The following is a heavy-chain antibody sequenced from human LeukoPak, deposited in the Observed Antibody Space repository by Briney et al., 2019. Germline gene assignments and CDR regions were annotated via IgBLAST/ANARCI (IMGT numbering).Heavy chain of an antibody. D-gene: IGHD2-2*01. CDR1: GFTFSSCG. CDR3: EKDWGDIVVVPAAMPYCFDY. V-gene: IGHV3-30*02. J-gene: IGHJ4*02. CDR2: IRYDGSNK. Sequence: GGSLRLSCAASGFTFSSCGMHWVRQAPGKGLQWVACIRYDGSNKYYADSVKGRFTISRDNSKNTLYLQMNSLRAEDTAVYYCEKDWGDIVVVPAAMPYCFDYWGQGTVVTVSS.